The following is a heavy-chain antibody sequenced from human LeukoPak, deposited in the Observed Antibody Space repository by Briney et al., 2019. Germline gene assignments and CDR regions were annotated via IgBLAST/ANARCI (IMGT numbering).Heavy chain of an antibody. V-gene: IGHV3-21*01. CDR1: GFTFSSYS. D-gene: IGHD3-10*01. CDR3: ASGRGSGSYFQQEDPQFDY. CDR2: ISSSSSYI. J-gene: IGHJ4*02. Sequence: PGGSLRLSCAASGFTFSSYSMNWVRQAPGKGLEWVSSISSSSSYIYYADSVKGRFTISRDNAKNSLYLQMNSLRAEDTAVYYCASGRGSGSYFQQEDPQFDYWGQGTLVTVSS.